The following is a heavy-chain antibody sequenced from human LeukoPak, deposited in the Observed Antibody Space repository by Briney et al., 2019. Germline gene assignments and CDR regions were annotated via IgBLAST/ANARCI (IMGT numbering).Heavy chain of an antibody. Sequence: ASVKVSCKASGYTFTGYYMHWVRQAPGQGLEWMGWINPNSGGTNYAQKFQGWVTMTRDTSISTAYMELSRLRSDDTAVYYCARDGVFGVVTANYYYYYGMDVWGQGTTVTVPS. D-gene: IGHD3-3*01. V-gene: IGHV1-2*04. CDR2: INPNSGGT. J-gene: IGHJ6*02. CDR1: GYTFTGYY. CDR3: ARDGVFGVVTANYYYYYGMDV.